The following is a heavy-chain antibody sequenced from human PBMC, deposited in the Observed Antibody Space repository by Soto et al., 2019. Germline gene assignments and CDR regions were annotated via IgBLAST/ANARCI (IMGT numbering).Heavy chain of an antibody. Sequence: PGGSLRLSCAASGFTSSSYWMTWVRQAPGKGLEWVANIKQDGSEKYYVDSVKGRFTISRDNAKSPLYLQMNSLRAEDTAVYYCALYSSSSGGIDYWGQGTLVTVSS. CDR3: ALYSSSSGGIDY. CDR2: IKQDGSEK. CDR1: GFTSSSYW. D-gene: IGHD6-6*01. J-gene: IGHJ4*02. V-gene: IGHV3-7*05.